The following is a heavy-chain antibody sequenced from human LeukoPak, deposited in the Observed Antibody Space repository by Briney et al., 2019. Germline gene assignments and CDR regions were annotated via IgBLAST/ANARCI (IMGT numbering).Heavy chain of an antibody. Sequence: SETLSLTCTVSGGSINSNNYYWGWIRQPPGKGLEWIGSIYYSGSTYYNPSLKSRVTISVDTSKNQFSLKLSSVTAADTAVYYCARVGATYYYYYMDVWGKGTTVTVSS. CDR2: IYYSGST. CDR1: GGSINSNNYY. V-gene: IGHV4-39*07. J-gene: IGHJ6*03. D-gene: IGHD1-26*01. CDR3: ARVGATYYYYYMDV.